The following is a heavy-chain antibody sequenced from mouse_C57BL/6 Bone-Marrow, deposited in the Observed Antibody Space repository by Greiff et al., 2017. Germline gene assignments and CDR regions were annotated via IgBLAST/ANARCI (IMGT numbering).Heavy chain of an antibody. V-gene: IGHV5-6*01. J-gene: IGHJ2*01. CDR3: ARQAYDEYFDY. Sequence: EVQGVESGGDLVKPGGSLKLSCAASGFTFSSYGMSWVRQTPDKRLEWVATISSGGSYTYYPDSVKGRFTISRDNAKNTLYLQMSSLKSEDTAMYNCARQAYDEYFDYWGQGTTLTVSS. D-gene: IGHD2-3*01. CDR2: ISSGGSYT. CDR1: GFTFSSYG.